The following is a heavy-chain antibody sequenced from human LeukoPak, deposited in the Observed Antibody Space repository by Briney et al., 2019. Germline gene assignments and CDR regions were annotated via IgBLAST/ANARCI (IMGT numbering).Heavy chain of an antibody. CDR3: AKAEGWFDP. J-gene: IGHJ5*02. Sequence: GGSLRLSCAASGFTFSSYGMSWVRQAPEKGLEWVSAISGSGGSTYYADSVKGRFTISRDNAKNSLYLQMNSLRAEDTAVYYCAKAEGWFDPWGQGTLITVSS. CDR2: ISGSGGST. CDR1: GFTFSSYG. V-gene: IGHV3-23*01.